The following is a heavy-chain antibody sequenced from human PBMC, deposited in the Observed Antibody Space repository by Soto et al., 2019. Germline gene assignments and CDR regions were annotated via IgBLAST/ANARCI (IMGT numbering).Heavy chain of an antibody. CDR2: IYYSGST. V-gene: IGHV4-59*01. CDR3: ARGSSDPPRRWFAP. D-gene: IGHD2-2*01. Sequence: SETLSLTCIVSGGSISSYYWSWIRQPPGKGLECIGYIYYSGSTRYNPSLKSRVTISLDTSKNQFSLKMNSVSAADTAVYSCARGSSDPPRRWFAPWGQGTLVTVSS. CDR1: GGSISSYY. J-gene: IGHJ5*02.